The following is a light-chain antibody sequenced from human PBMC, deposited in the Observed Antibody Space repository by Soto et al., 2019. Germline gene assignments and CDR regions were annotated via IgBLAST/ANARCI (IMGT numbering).Light chain of an antibody. Sequence: AIQVTQSPSSLSASVGDRVTITCLASQDIRGALAWYQQKPGKPPKLLIYDVSTLENGVPSRFSGDSYGPQFTLTISGLQPEDFGTYYCQQFNSYPVTFGHGTRLDIK. CDR1: QDIRGA. J-gene: IGKJ5*01. CDR3: QQFNSYPVT. V-gene: IGKV1-13*02. CDR2: DVS.